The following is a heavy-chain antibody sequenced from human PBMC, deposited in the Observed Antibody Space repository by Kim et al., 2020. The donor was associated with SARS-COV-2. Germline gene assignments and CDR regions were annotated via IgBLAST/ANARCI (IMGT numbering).Heavy chain of an antibody. CDR3: ARGDILTGYYKAGKRTDAFDI. CDR1: GGSFSGYY. CDR2: INHSGST. V-gene: IGHV4-34*01. Sequence: SETLSLTCAVYGGSFSGYYWSWIRQPPGKGLEWIGEINHSGSTNYNPSLKSRVTISVDTSKNQFSLKLSSVTAADTAVYYCARGDILTGYYKAGKRTDAFDIWGQGTMVTVSS. D-gene: IGHD3-9*01. J-gene: IGHJ3*02.